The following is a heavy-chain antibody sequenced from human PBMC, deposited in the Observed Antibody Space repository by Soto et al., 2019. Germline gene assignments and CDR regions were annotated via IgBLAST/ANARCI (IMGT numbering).Heavy chain of an antibody. D-gene: IGHD3-10*01. J-gene: IGHJ4*02. V-gene: IGHV3-23*01. CDR3: NKDGPSYSGSGTYYNVPYHFFDY. Sequence: EVQLLESGGGLVQPGGSLSLSCAASGFTFSSYAMSWVRQPPGTGLEWVSAISGSGGSTYYADSGKGRFTTSRDNSNNPLSMQMNSLRAEDTAVYSCNKDGPSYSGSGTYYNVPYHFFDYSGQGTLVTVSS. CDR2: ISGSGGST. CDR1: GFTFSSYA.